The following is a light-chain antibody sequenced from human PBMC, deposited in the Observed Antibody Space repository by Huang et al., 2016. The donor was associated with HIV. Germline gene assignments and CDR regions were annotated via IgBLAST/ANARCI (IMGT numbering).Light chain of an antibody. J-gene: IGKJ4*01. V-gene: IGKV3-15*01. CDR1: QSVRDK. CDR2: ATS. Sequence: EIVMTQSPDTLSVSPGERAPLSCRASQSVRDKLAWYQQKPGQAPRLLLHATSTRAAGVPARSSGSGSGTEFTLTISSLQSEDCGVYYCQQYESWPPLTFGGGTKVEIK. CDR3: QQYESWPPLT.